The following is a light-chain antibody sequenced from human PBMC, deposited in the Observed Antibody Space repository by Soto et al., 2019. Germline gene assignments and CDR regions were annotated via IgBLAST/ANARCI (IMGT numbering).Light chain of an antibody. Sequence: DIQMTQSPFTLSASVGDRVTITCRASQTIVRWLAWYQQKPGKAPNLLIYDASSLESGVPSRFSGSGSGTEFTLTISSLQPDDFAIYYCQQYNNCGWTFGQGTKVEIK. CDR1: QTIVRW. CDR3: QQYNNCGWT. V-gene: IGKV1-5*01. J-gene: IGKJ1*01. CDR2: DAS.